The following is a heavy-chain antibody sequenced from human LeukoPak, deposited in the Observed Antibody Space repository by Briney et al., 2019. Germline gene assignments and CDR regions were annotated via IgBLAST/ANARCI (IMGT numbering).Heavy chain of an antibody. CDR1: GGSISSSSYY. CDR3: ARDANWNYDTASSWFDP. CDR2: IYYSGST. J-gene: IGHJ5*02. Sequence: SETLSLTCTVSGGSISSSSYYWGWIRQPPGKGLEWIGSIYYSGSTYYNPSLKSRVTISVDTSKNQFSLKLSSVTAADTAVYYCARDANWNYDTASSWFDPWGQGTLVTVSS. V-gene: IGHV4-39*07. D-gene: IGHD1-7*01.